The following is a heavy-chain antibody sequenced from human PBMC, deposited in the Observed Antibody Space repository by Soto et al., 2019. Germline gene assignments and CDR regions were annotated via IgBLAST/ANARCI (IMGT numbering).Heavy chain of an antibody. J-gene: IGHJ5*02. CDR1: GGSISSGGYY. D-gene: IGHD3-9*01. CDR3: ARGQTLRYFDWPINWFDP. V-gene: IGHV4-31*03. CDR2: IYYSGST. Sequence: QVQLQESGPGLVKPSQTLSLTCTVSGGSISSGGYYWSWIRQHPGKGLEWIGYIYYSGSTYYNPSLKSRVTISIATSKNQFSLKLSSVTAADTAVYYCARGQTLRYFDWPINWFDPWGQGTLVTVSS.